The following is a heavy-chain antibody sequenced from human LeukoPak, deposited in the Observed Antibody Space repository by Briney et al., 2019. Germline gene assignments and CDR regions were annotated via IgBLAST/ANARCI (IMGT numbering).Heavy chain of an antibody. CDR1: GGSFSGYY. J-gene: IGHJ4*02. V-gene: IGHV4-34*01. CDR3: AKDEYSGFFYWDY. D-gene: IGHD5-12*01. CDR2: INHSGST. Sequence: SETLSLTCAVYGGSFSGYYWSWIRQPPGKGLEWIGEINHSGSTNYNPSLKSRVTISVGTSKNQFSLKLSSVTAADTAVYYCAKDEYSGFFYWDYWGQGTLVTVSS.